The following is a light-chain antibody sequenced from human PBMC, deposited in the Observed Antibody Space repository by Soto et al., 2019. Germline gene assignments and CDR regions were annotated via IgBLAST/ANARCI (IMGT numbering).Light chain of an antibody. CDR3: QQSGT. CDR1: QSVSSSY. Sequence: EIVLTQSPGTLSLSPGERATLSCRASQSVSSSYLAWYQHKPGQAPGLLIYRASNRAAGIPDRFSGSGSRTDFTLTISRLEPEDFAVYYCQQSGTFGQGTKVEIK. CDR2: RAS. V-gene: IGKV3-20*01. J-gene: IGKJ1*01.